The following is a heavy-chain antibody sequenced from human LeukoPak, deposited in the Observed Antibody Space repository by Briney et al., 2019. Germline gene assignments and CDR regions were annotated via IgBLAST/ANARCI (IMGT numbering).Heavy chain of an antibody. J-gene: IGHJ4*02. CDR1: GFTFSSYA. CDR2: ISYDGSNK. Sequence: GRSLRLSCAASGFTFSSYAFHWVRQAPGKGLEWVAVISYDGSNKYYADSVKGRFTISRDNSKNTLYLQMNSLRAEDTAGYYCARDQGGYIVVIYYFDYWGQGTLVTVSS. CDR3: ARDQGGYIVVIYYFDY. V-gene: IGHV3-30-3*01. D-gene: IGHD3-22*01.